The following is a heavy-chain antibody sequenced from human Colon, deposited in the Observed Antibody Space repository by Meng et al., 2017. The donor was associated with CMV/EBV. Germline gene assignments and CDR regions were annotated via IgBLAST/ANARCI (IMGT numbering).Heavy chain of an antibody. CDR1: GGTFSDSS. D-gene: IGHD3-3*01. Sequence: GESLKISCKASGGTFSDSSINWVRQAPGQGLEWMGGYDPEDGETVFAQKFQGRVTMTEDTSTDTAYMELSSLRSEDTAMYYCAPITIFGVVDGDDWGQGTLVTVSS. CDR3: APITIFGVVDGDD. CDR2: YDPEDGET. V-gene: IGHV1-24*01. J-gene: IGHJ4*02.